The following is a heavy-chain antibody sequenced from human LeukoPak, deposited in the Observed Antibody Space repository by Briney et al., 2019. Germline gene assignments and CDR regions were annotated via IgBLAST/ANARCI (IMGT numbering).Heavy chain of an antibody. CDR1: GGSTSSSSYY. D-gene: IGHD1-26*01. J-gene: IGHJ4*02. V-gene: IGHV4-39*01. CDR3: ARSEGELLNY. CDR2: IYYSGST. Sequence: SETLSLTCTVSGGSTSSSSYYWGWIRQPPGKGLEWIGSIYYSGSTYYNPSLKSRVTISVDTSKNQFSLKLSSVTAADTAVYYCARSEGELLNYWGQGTLVTISS.